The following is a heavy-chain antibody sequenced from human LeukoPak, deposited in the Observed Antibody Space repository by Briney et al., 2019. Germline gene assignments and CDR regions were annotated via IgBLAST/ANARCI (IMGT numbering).Heavy chain of an antibody. Sequence: PSETLSLTCAVYGGSFSGYYWSWIRQPPGKGLEWIGEINHSGSTNYNPSLKSRATISVDTSKNQFSLKLSSVTAADTAVYYCARNKIIYYGSGSGRSYYYGMDVWGQGTAVTVSS. J-gene: IGHJ6*02. V-gene: IGHV4-34*01. CDR2: INHSGST. CDR3: ARNKIIYYGSGSGRSYYYGMDV. D-gene: IGHD3-10*01. CDR1: GGSFSGYY.